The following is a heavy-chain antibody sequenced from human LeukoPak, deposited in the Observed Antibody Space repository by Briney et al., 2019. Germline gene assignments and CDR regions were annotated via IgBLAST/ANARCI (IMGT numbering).Heavy chain of an antibody. J-gene: IGHJ4*02. CDR2: IWYDGSNK. CDR1: GFTFSSYG. D-gene: IGHD6-19*01. Sequence: GGSLRLSRAASGFTFSSYGMHWVRQAPGKGLEWVAVIWYDGSNKYYADSVKGRFTISRDNSKNTLYLQMNSLRAEDTAVYYCAREGGVAVAGAFDYWGQGTLVTVSS. V-gene: IGHV3-33*01. CDR3: AREGGVAVAGAFDY.